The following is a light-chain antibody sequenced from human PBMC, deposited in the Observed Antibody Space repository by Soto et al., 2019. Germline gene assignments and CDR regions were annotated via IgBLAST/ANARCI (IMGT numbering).Light chain of an antibody. J-gene: IGKJ1*01. Sequence: INMTQYPCSLSASVGDRVSITFRASQGIRNDLGWYQQKPGKAPKRLIYAASSLQSGVPSRFSGSGSGTEFTLTISSLQPDDFATYYCQQYNSYWTFGQGTKVDIK. CDR3: QQYNSYWT. V-gene: IGKV1-17*01. CDR1: QGIRND. CDR2: AAS.